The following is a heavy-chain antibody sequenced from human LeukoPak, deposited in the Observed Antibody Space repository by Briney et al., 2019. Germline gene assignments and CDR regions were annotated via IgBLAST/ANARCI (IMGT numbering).Heavy chain of an antibody. CDR2: ISSSGSTI. CDR1: GFTFSDYY. CDR3: ARDLDPGDSDY. J-gene: IGHJ4*02. D-gene: IGHD2-21*01. V-gene: IGHV3-11*01. Sequence: GGSLRLSCAASGFTFSDYYMSWIRQAPGKGLEWVSYISSSGSTIYYADSVKGRFTTSRDNAKNSLYLQMNSLRAEDTAVYYCARDLDPGDSDYWGQGTLVTVSS.